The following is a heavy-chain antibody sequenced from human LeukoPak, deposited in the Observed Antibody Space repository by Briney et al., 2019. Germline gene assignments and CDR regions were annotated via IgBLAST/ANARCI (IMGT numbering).Heavy chain of an antibody. CDR3: ARAVVVVAASQAPPFDY. J-gene: IGHJ4*02. D-gene: IGHD2-15*01. V-gene: IGHV1-69*04. CDR1: GGTFSIYA. Sequence: GSSVKVSFKASGGTFSIYAISWVRQAPGQGLEWMGRIIPIFGIANCAQKFQGRVTITADKSTSTAYMELSSLRSEDTAVYYCARAVVVVAASQAPPFDYWGQGTLVTVSS. CDR2: IIPIFGIA.